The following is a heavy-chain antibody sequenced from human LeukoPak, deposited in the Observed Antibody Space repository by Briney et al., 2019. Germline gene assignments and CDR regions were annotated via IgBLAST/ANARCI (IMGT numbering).Heavy chain of an antibody. CDR3: AGGARGYNWYFDL. CDR1: GFPFSSYS. V-gene: IGHV3-21*05. D-gene: IGHD3-16*01. CDR2: ISSSSSYI. J-gene: IGHJ2*01. Sequence: AGGSLRLSCAASGFPFSSYSMNWVRQAPGKGLEWVSYISSSSSYIYYADSVKGRFTISRDNAKNSLYLQMNSLRAEDTAVYYCAGGARGYNWYFDLWGRGTLVTVSS.